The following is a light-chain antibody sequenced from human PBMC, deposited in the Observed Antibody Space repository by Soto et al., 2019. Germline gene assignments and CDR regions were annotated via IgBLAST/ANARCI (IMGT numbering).Light chain of an antibody. CDR3: QQRSNWPSYT. CDR1: QNVGSRY. CDR2: GTS. V-gene: IGKV3D-20*02. J-gene: IGKJ2*01. Sequence: EIVLTQSPGTLSLSPGERATLSCRASQNVGSRYLAWYQQKPGQAPRLLIYGTSNRATGIPDRFSGSGSGTDFSLTISSLESEDFVVYYCQQRSNWPSYTFGQGTKLEI.